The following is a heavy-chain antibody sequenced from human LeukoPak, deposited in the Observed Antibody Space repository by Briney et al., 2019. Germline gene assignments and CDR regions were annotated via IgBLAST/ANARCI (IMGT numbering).Heavy chain of an antibody. Sequence: PSETLSLTCTVSGDSISSSNPYWAWIRQPPGKGLEWVGSIYYSGSTYYNPSLKSRVTILVDTSKNQFSLKLSSVTAADTAVYYCARGDQYSSSPAHYWGQGTLVTVSS. J-gene: IGHJ4*02. CDR3: ARGDQYSSSPAHY. V-gene: IGHV4-39*07. CDR2: IYYSGST. D-gene: IGHD6-6*01. CDR1: GDSISSSNPY.